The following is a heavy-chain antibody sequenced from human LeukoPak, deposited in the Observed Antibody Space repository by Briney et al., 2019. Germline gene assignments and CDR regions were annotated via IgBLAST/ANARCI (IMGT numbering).Heavy chain of an antibody. V-gene: IGHV3-64*01. CDR1: GFTFSSYA. J-gene: IGHJ4*02. D-gene: IGHD3-9*01. Sequence: GGSLRLSCAASGFTFSSYAMHWVRQAPGKGLEYVSAISSNGGSTYYANSVKGRFTTSRDNSKNTLYLQMGSLRAEDMAVYYCARDRLRYFDWSLDYWGQGTLVTVSS. CDR2: ISSNGGST. CDR3: ARDRLRYFDWSLDY.